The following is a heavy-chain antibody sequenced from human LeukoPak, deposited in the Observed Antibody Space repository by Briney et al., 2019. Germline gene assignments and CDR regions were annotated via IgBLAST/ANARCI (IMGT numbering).Heavy chain of an antibody. D-gene: IGHD3-10*01. V-gene: IGHV3-30*03. Sequence: GGSLRLSCAASGFTFSSYGMHWVRQAPGKGLEWVAVISYDGSNKYYADSVKGRFTISRDNSKNTLYLQMNSLRAEDTALYYCARVARGDYYYYYMDVWGKGTTVTVS. J-gene: IGHJ6*03. CDR2: ISYDGSNK. CDR3: ARVARGDYYYYYMDV. CDR1: GFTFSSYG.